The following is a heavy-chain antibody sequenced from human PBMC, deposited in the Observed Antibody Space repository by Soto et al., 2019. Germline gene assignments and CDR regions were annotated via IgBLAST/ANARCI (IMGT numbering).Heavy chain of an antibody. CDR2: TYYRSKWYN. CDR1: GDSVSSNSAA. V-gene: IGHV6-1*01. Sequence: PSGTLSLTCAISGDSVSSNSAAWNWIRQSPSRGLEWLGRTYYRSKWYNDYAVSVKSRITINPDTSKNQFSLQLNSVTPEDTAVYYCARATVTKGYSYYYMDVWGKGTTVTVSS. J-gene: IGHJ6*03. D-gene: IGHD4-17*01. CDR3: ARATVTKGYSYYYMDV.